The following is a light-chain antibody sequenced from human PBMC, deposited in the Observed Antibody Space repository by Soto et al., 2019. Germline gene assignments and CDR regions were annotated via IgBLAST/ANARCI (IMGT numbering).Light chain of an antibody. CDR2: SNN. CDR3: VAWDDSLNGYVV. Sequence: QRVLTHPPSANGAPGQRRPITCSGSSSNIGSNTVNWYQQLPGTAPKLVIYSNNQRPSGVPDRFSGSKSGTSASLAISGLQSEDEADYYCVAWDDSLNGYVVFGGGTKVTVL. J-gene: IGLJ2*01. V-gene: IGLV1-44*01. CDR1: SSNIGSNT.